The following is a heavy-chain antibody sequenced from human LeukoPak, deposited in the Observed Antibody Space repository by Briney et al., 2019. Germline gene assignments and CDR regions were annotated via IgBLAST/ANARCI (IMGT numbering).Heavy chain of an antibody. Sequence: SETLSLTCTVSGDSISSGYYWGWIRQPPGKGLEWIGTIYHSGTTYYNPSLKSRVSISVDMSKNQFSLKLSSVTAADTAVYYCAREATDYDFWSGYPKADYWGQGTLVTVSS. CDR2: IYHSGTT. D-gene: IGHD3-3*01. CDR1: GDSISSGYY. J-gene: IGHJ4*02. CDR3: AREATDYDFWSGYPKADY. V-gene: IGHV4-38-2*02.